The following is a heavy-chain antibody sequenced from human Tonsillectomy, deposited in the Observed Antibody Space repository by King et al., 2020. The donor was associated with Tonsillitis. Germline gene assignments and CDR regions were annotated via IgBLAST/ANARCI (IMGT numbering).Heavy chain of an antibody. J-gene: IGHJ4*02. CDR1: GFTFSNYG. CDR3: AKYPSGGADTAY. Sequence: VQLVESGGGVVQPGRSLRLSCAASGFTFSNYGMYWVRQAPGKGLEWVAVISYDGSNKYYADSVKGRFTISRDTSKNTLYLQMNSLRAEDTAVYFCAKYPSGGADTAYWGQGTLVTVSS. D-gene: IGHD3-16*01. V-gene: IGHV3-30*18. CDR2: ISYDGSNK.